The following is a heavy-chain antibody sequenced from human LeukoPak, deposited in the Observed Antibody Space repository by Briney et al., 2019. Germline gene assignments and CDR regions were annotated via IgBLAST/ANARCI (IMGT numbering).Heavy chain of an antibody. CDR2: IKEDGSEE. J-gene: IGHJ4*02. CDR1: GFTFNRYW. V-gene: IGHV3-7*01. Sequence: GGSLRLSCAASGFTFNRYWMSWVRQAPGKGLEWVANIKEDGSEEYYVDSVKGRFTISRDNAKNSLYLQMDSLRAEDTAVYYCARGRYFDCWGQGTLVTVSS. CDR3: ARGRYFDC. D-gene: IGHD3-9*01.